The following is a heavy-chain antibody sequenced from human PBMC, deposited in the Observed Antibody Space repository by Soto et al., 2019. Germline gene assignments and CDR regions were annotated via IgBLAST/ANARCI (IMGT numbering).Heavy chain of an antibody. V-gene: IGHV3-23*01. CDR3: AKDGLGSCTGGTCYGSDY. CDR1: GFTFSSYV. Sequence: EVQLLESGGNLVQPGGSLRLSCAASGFTFSSYVMSWVLQAPGKGLEWVSTISGSGASIYDADSVKGRFTISRDNSKNTVYLQMNSLRAEDTAVYYCAKDGLGSCTGGTCYGSDYWGQGTLVTVSS. CDR2: ISGSGASI. D-gene: IGHD2-15*01. J-gene: IGHJ4*02.